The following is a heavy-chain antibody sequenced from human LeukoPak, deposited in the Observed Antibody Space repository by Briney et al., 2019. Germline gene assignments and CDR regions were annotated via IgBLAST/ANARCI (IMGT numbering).Heavy chain of an antibody. CDR2: IYYSGST. J-gene: IGHJ3*02. V-gene: IGHV4-59*01. Sequence: SETLSLTCTVSGGSISSYYWSWIRQPSGKGLEWIGYIYYSGSTNYNPSLKSRVTISVDTSKNQFSLKLSSVTAADTAVYYCATTLGAAFDIWGQGTMVTVSS. CDR1: GGSISSYY. CDR3: ATTLGAAFDI. D-gene: IGHD1-26*01.